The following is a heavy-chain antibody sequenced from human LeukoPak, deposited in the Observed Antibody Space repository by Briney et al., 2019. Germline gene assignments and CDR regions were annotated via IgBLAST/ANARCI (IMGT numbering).Heavy chain of an antibody. CDR1: GGSISSGGYY. CDR2: IYCSGST. Sequence: SSETLSLTCTVSGGSISSGGYYWSWIRQHPGKGLEWIGYIYCSGSTYYNPSLKSRVTISVDTSKNQFSLKLSSVTAADTAVYYCARDGGYSYGLYYYYYGMDVWGQGTTVTVSS. D-gene: IGHD5-18*01. V-gene: IGHV4-31*03. J-gene: IGHJ6*02. CDR3: ARDGGYSYGLYYYYYGMDV.